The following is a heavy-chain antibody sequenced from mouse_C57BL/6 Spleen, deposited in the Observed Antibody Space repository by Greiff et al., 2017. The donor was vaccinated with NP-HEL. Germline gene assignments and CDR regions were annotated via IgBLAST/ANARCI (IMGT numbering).Heavy chain of an antibody. CDR1: GYTFTSYW. D-gene: IGHD1-1*01. CDR3: ARRSSTGVALRYFDV. CDR2: IDPSDSYT. J-gene: IGHJ1*03. V-gene: IGHV1-50*01. Sequence: VQLQQSGAELVKPGASVKLSCKASGYTFTSYWMQWVKQRPGQGLEWIGEIDPSDSYTNYNQKFKGKATLTVDTSSSTAYMQLSSLTSEDSAVYYCARRSSTGVALRYFDVWGTGTTVTVSS.